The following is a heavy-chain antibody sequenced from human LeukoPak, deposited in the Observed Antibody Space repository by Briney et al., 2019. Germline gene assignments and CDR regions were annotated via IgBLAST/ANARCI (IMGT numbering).Heavy chain of an antibody. J-gene: IGHJ4*02. CDR2: ISYSGNT. Sequence: SETLSLTCTVSGGSISSYYWSWIRQPPGKGLEWIGFISYSGNTNYNPSLKSRVTISLDTSKNQFSLKLISVTAADTAVYYCARGVGSGYTDYWGQGALVTVSS. D-gene: IGHD3-22*01. V-gene: IGHV4-59*01. CDR1: GGSISSYY. CDR3: ARGVGSGYTDY.